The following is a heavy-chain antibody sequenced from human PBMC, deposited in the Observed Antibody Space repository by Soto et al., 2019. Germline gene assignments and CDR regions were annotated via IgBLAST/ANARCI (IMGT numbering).Heavy chain of an antibody. Sequence: GGSLRLSCAASGFTFSSYGMHWVRQAPGKGLEWVAVIWYDGSNKYYADSVKGRFTISRDNSKNTLYLQMNSLRAEDTAVYYCARDGVQLWSLDYYYGMDVWGQGTTVTVSS. CDR1: GFTFSSYG. CDR3: ARDGVQLWSLDYYYGMDV. CDR2: IWYDGSNK. D-gene: IGHD5-18*01. V-gene: IGHV3-33*01. J-gene: IGHJ6*02.